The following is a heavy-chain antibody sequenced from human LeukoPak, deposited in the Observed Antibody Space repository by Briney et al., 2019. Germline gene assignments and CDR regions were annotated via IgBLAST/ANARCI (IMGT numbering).Heavy chain of an antibody. D-gene: IGHD1-26*01. J-gene: IGHJ6*03. CDR3: ASSYSTDYYYYYMDV. V-gene: IGHV4-59*01. Sequence: SETLSLTCTVSGGSISSYYWSWIRQPPGKALEWIGFIYYSGSTNYNPSLKSRVTISVDTSKNQFSLKLSSVTAADTAVYYCASSYSTDYYYYYMDVWGKGATVTVSS. CDR2: IYYSGST. CDR1: GGSISSYY.